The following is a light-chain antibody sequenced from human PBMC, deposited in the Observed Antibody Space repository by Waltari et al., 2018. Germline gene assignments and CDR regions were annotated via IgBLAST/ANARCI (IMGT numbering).Light chain of an antibody. CDR2: DVT. J-gene: IGLJ2*01. CDR3: SSYTSTRTLV. Sequence: QSALTQSASVSGTPGQSITISCTGTSSDVGGYNSVSWYQQHPGIAPKLLIYDVTYRPSGVSKRFSGAKSGNTASLTISGLQAEDEADYYCSSYTSTRTLVFGGGTKLTVL. CDR1: SSDVGGYNS. V-gene: IGLV2-14*03.